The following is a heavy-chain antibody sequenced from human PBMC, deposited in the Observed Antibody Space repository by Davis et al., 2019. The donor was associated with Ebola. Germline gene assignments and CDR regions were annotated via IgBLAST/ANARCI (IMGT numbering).Heavy chain of an antibody. CDR1: GYTFTGYY. J-gene: IGHJ4*02. D-gene: IGHD2-21*02. Sequence: SVKVSCKASGYTFTGYYMHWVRQAPGQGLEWMGWIIPIFGTANYAQKFQGRVTITADESTSTAYMELSSLRSEDTAVYYCAKGLVVVTAPDRTGVDYWGQGTLVTVSS. CDR2: IIPIFGTA. V-gene: IGHV1-69*13. CDR3: AKGLVVVTAPDRTGVDY.